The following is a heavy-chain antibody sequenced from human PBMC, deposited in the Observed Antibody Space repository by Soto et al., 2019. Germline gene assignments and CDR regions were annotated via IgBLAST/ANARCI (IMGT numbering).Heavy chain of an antibody. D-gene: IGHD5-12*01. CDR1: GYTFTSYD. CDR3: ARGGEWLRFGDHAFDI. CDR2: MNPNSGNT. V-gene: IGHV1-8*01. J-gene: IGHJ3*02. Sequence: QVQLVQSGAEVKKPGASVKVSCKASGYTFTSYDINWVRQATGQGLEWMGWMNPNSGNTGYAQKFQGRVTMTSNTSISTAYMELSSLRSEDTAVYYCARGGEWLRFGDHAFDIWGQGTMVTVSS.